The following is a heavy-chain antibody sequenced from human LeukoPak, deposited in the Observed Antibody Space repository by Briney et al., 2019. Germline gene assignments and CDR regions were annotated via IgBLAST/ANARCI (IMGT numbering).Heavy chain of an antibody. Sequence: GGSLRLSCAASGFTFSSYAMSWVAQAPGKGLEWVSAISGSGGNTYYAASVRGRFTISRDNSKNTQYLQMNSLRAEDTAVYYCAKGSRSWYLNWFDPWGQGTLVTVSS. CDR3: AKGSRSWYLNWFDP. D-gene: IGHD6-13*01. CDR1: GFTFSSYA. J-gene: IGHJ5*02. V-gene: IGHV3-23*01. CDR2: ISGSGGNT.